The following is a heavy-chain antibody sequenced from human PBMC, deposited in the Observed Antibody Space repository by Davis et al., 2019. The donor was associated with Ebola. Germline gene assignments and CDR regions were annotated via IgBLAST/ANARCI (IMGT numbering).Heavy chain of an antibody. CDR3: ARGDCTNGVWCGYYYYGMDV. CDR1: GGTFSSYA. V-gene: IGHV1-69*13. Sequence: AASVKVSCKASGGTFSSYAISWVRQAPGQGLEWMGGIIPIFGTANYPQKFQGRVTITADESTSTAYMELSSLRSEATAVYYCARGDCTNGVWCGYYYYGMDVWGKGTTVTVSS. J-gene: IGHJ6*04. D-gene: IGHD2-8*01. CDR2: IIPIFGTA.